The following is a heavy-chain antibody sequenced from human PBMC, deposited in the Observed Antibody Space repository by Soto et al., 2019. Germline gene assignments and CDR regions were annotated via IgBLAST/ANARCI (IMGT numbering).Heavy chain of an antibody. CDR2: LSGVGDAT. CDR1: GFTVSSKY. V-gene: IGHV3-23*01. CDR3: AKATNDWTYHFDY. Sequence: PGGSLRLSCAASGFTVSSKYMSWVRQAPGKGLEWVSALSGVGDATNYADSVKGRFTISRDNSKNTLYLQINSLRPEDTAVYYCAKATNDWTYHFDYWGQGTPVTFSS. J-gene: IGHJ4*02. D-gene: IGHD3-9*01.